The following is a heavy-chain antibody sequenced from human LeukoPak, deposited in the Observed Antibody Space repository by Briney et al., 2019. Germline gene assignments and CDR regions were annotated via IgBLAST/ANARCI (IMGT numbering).Heavy chain of an antibody. D-gene: IGHD1-14*01. CDR1: DGSFSVSDYY. CDR2: IHHSGST. J-gene: IGHJ5*02. CDR3: ARDRTPRGGWFAP. V-gene: IGHV4-34*01. Sequence: SETLSLTCGVYDGSFSVSDYYWSWIRQPPGKGLEWIGEIHHSGSTDYTPSLKSRVTISIDTSKDQFSLRLTSVTVADTAVYYCARDRTPRGGWFAPGGQGTLVPVPA.